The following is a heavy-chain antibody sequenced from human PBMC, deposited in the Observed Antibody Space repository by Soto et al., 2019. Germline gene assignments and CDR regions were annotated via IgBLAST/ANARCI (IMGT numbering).Heavy chain of an antibody. V-gene: IGHV3-23*01. J-gene: IGHJ4*02. CDR3: AARYCIGSRCFHATDH. CDR2: ITNTGGST. D-gene: IGHD2-15*01. Sequence: EVQLLESGGGLVQTGGSLRLSCAASGFTFSNYAMNWVRQAPGKGLEWISAITNTGGSTYYADSVKGRFTISRDNSKDTLYLHMNSLRSEDTAVYYCAARYCIGSRCFHATDHWGQGTLVTVSS. CDR1: GFTFSNYA.